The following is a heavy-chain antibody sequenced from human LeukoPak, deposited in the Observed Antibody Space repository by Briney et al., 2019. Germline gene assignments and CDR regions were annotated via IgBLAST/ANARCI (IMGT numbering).Heavy chain of an antibody. CDR1: GFTFSNYW. D-gene: IGHD3-22*01. J-gene: IGHJ3*02. CDR2: IKQDGSEN. V-gene: IGHV3-7*01. Sequence: PGGFLRLSCAASGFTFSNYWMSWVRQAPGRGLEWVANIKQDGSENYYVDSVKGRFTISRDNAKNTLYLQMNSLRAEDTAVYYCAKDRGGAYYESSVDIWGQGTMVTVSS. CDR3: AKDRGGAYYESSVDI.